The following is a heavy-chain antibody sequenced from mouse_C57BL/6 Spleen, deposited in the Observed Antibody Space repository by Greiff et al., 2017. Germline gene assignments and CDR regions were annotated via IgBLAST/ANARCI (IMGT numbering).Heavy chain of an antibody. CDR2: IDPSDSYP. V-gene: IGHV1-69*01. CDR1: GYTFTSYW. Sequence: QVQLQQPGAELVMPGASVKLSCKASGYTFTSYWMHWVKQRPGQGLEWIGEIDPSDSYPNYNQKFKGKSTLTVDKSSSTAYMQLSSLTSEDSAVYYCARGDLSGSYGLYWYFDVWGTGPTVTVSS. D-gene: IGHD2-3*01. CDR3: ARGDLSGSYGLYWYFDV. J-gene: IGHJ1*03.